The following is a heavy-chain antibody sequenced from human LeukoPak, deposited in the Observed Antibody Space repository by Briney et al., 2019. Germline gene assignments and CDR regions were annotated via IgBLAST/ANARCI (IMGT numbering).Heavy chain of an antibody. CDR3: ARAMSTTVTPNWFDP. CDR2: IIPILGIA. V-gene: IGHV1-69*04. CDR1: GGTFSSYA. J-gene: IGHJ5*02. D-gene: IGHD4-17*01. Sequence: SVKVSCKASGGTFSSYAISWVPQAPGQGLEWMGRIIPILGIANYAQKFQGRVTITADKSTSTAYMELSSLRSEDTAVYYCARAMSTTVTPNWFDPWGQGTLVTVSS.